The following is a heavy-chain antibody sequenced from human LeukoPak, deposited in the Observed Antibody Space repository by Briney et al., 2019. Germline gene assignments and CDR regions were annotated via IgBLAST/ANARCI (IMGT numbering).Heavy chain of an antibody. CDR2: ISYDGSNK. D-gene: IGHD2-15*01. Sequence: GRSLRLSCAASGFIFSRYGMHWVRQAPGKGLEWVAVISYDGSNKYYADSVKGRFTISRDNSKNTLYLQMNSLRAEDTAVYYCARDYRGYCSGGSCQQPDYWGQGTLVTVSS. CDR3: ARDYRGYCSGGSCQQPDY. V-gene: IGHV3-30*03. CDR1: GFIFSRYG. J-gene: IGHJ4*02.